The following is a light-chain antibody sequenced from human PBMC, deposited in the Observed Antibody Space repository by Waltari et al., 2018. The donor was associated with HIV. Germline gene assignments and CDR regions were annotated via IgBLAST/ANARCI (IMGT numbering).Light chain of an antibody. Sequence: DIQMPQSPSSLSSSVGDRITIPCRASQSISSYLNWYQQKPGIAPKLLICAASSLQSGVPSRFSGSGSGIDFTLTISSLQPEDFATYYCQQSYSTLYTFGQGTKLEIK. CDR3: QQSYSTLYT. CDR2: AAS. J-gene: IGKJ2*01. V-gene: IGKV1-39*01. CDR1: QSISSY.